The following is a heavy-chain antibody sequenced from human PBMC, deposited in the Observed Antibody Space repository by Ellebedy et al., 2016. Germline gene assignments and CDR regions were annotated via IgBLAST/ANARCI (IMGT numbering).Heavy chain of an antibody. D-gene: IGHD2-2*01. V-gene: IGHV3-30*03. CDR2: ISYDGSKK. J-gene: IGHJ4*02. CDR1: GFTFSSNG. CDR3: ARDHGGPARCPDY. Sequence: GGSLRLSCAASGFTFSSNGMHWVRQGPGKGLEWVAVISYDGSKKYYADSVKGRFTVSRDNPRNSLYLQMNSLRAEDTAVYYCARDHGGPARCPDYWGQGTLVTVSS.